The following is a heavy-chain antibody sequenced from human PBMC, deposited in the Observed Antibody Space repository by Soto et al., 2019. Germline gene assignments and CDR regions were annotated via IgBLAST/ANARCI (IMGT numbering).Heavy chain of an antibody. CDR3: ARHPGGYYDSSGYYSY. CDR1: GYTFTSYG. D-gene: IGHD3-22*01. J-gene: IGHJ4*02. Sequence: GASVEVSCRASGYTFTSYGISWVRQAPGQGLEWMGWISAYNGNTNYAQKLQGRVTMTTDTSTSTAYMELRSLRSDDTAVYYCARHPGGYYDSSGYYSYWGQGTLVTVSS. V-gene: IGHV1-18*01. CDR2: ISAYNGNT.